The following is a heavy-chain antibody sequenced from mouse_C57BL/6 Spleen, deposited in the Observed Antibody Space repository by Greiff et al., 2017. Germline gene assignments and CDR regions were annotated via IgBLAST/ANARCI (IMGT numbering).Heavy chain of an antibody. CDR2: ISSGGSYT. J-gene: IGHJ2*01. Sequence: DVMLVESGGDLVKPGGSLKLSCAASGFTFSSYGMSWVRQTPDKRLEWVATISSGGSYTYYPDSVKGRFTISRDNAKNTLYLQMSSLKSEDTAMYYCARQDYGSSLYFDYWGQGTTLTVSS. CDR3: ARQDYGSSLYFDY. V-gene: IGHV5-6*02. D-gene: IGHD1-1*01. CDR1: GFTFSSYG.